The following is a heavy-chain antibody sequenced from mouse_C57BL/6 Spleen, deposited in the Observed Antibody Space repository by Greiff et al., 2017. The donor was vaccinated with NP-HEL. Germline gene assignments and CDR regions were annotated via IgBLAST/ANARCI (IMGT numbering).Heavy chain of an antibody. Sequence: QSGAELVRPGASVKMSCKASGYTFTSYNMHWVKQTPRQGLEWIGAIYPGNGDTSYNQKFKGKATLTVDKPSSTAYMQLSRLTSEDTQVYVCARSEGPSDGYLDYWGQGTTLTVSS. CDR1: GYTFTSYN. V-gene: IGHV1-12*01. J-gene: IGHJ2*01. CDR3: ARSEGPSDGYLDY. D-gene: IGHD2-3*01. CDR2: IYPGNGDT.